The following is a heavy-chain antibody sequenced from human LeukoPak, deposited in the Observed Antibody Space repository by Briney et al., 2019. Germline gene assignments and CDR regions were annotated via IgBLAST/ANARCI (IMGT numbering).Heavy chain of an antibody. CDR2: LSYSGST. D-gene: IGHD5-12*01. CDR1: GGSVSSSSYY. CDR3: ARALQDSGYDYHFDY. J-gene: IGHJ4*02. V-gene: IGHV4-61*01. Sequence: SETLSLTCTVSGGSVSSSSYYWSWIRQPPGKGLEWIGYLSYSGSTNYNPSLKSRVSISVDTSKNQFSLKLSSVTAAVTAVYYCARALQDSGYDYHFDYWGQGTLVTVSS.